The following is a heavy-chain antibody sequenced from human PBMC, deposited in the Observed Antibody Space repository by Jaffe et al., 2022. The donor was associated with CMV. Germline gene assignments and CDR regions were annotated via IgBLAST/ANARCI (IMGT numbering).Heavy chain of an antibody. CDR2: IKSDGSGT. CDR1: GFTLSTYW. CDR3: ARGYKSRGSTAFGYDVMTGSRSLRDYSHGLDV. Sequence: EVQLVESGGGIIQPGGSLRLSCAASGFTLSTYWMHWVRQAPGKGLVWVSRIKSDGSGTTYADFAKGRFTFSRDNAGNTLSLQMRNLRVDDTAVYYCARGYKSRGSTAFGYDVMTGSRSLRDYSHGLDVWGQGTTVTVSS. J-gene: IGHJ6*02. D-gene: IGHD1-1*01. V-gene: IGHV3-74*03.